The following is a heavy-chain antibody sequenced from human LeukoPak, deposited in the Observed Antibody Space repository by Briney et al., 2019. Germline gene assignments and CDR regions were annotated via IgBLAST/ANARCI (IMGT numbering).Heavy chain of an antibody. J-gene: IGHJ6*02. CDR2: IWYDGSNK. V-gene: IGHV3-33*06. Sequence: PGRSLRLSCAASGFTFSSYGMHWVRQAPGKGLEWVAVIWYDGSNKYYADSVKGRFTISRDNSKNTLYLQMNSLRAEDTAVYYCAKSIAARPLNGMDVWGQGTTVTVSS. CDR3: AKSIAARPLNGMDV. D-gene: IGHD6-6*01. CDR1: GFTFSSYG.